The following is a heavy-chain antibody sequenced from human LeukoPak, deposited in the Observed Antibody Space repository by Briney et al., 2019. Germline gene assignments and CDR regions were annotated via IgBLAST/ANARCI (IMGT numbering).Heavy chain of an antibody. CDR2: INPNSGGT. CDR3: ARGYDFWSGYLTG. J-gene: IGHJ4*02. V-gene: IGHV1-2*02. Sequence: ASVKVSCKASGYTFTGYYMHWVRQAPGQGLEWMGWINPNSGGTNNAQKFQGRVTITRDTSVSTAYMELSRQRSDDTDVYYCARGYDFWSGYLTGWGQGTLVTVSS. D-gene: IGHD3-3*01. CDR1: GYTFTGYY.